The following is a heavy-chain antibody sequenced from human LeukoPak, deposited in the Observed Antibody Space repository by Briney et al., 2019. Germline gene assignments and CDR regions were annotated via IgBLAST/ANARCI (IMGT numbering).Heavy chain of an antibody. Sequence: GASVKVSCKASGYTFTYRYLHWVRQAPGQALEWMGWITPFSGNTNYAQKFQDRVTITRDRSMSTAYMELSSLRSEDTAMYYCANTGDDSSGAFDIWGQGTMVTVSS. J-gene: IGHJ3*02. CDR1: GYTFTYRY. D-gene: IGHD3-22*01. V-gene: IGHV1-45*02. CDR3: ANTGDDSSGAFDI. CDR2: ITPFSGNT.